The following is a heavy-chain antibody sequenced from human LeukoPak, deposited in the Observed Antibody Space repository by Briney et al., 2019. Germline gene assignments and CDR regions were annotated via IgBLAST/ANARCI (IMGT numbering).Heavy chain of an antibody. J-gene: IGHJ4*02. CDR3: AKDAPSRPFDY. CDR2: ISESGDNT. Sequence: GGSLRLSCAASGFTFSDYYMSWIRQAPGKGLEWVSTISESGDNTYYADSVKGRFTISKDNSKNTLYLQMNSLRAEDTAVYYCAKDAPSRPFDYWGQGTLVTVSS. CDR1: GFTFSDYY. V-gene: IGHV3-23*01.